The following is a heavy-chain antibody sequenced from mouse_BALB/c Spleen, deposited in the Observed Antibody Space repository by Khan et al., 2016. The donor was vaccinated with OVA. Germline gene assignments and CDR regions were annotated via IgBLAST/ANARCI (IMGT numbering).Heavy chain of an antibody. Sequence: QVQLQQPGAELVKAGASVKMSCKASGYTFTSYWMHWVKQRLGKGLEWFAETNPSNGRTYYNEKFKGKATLIVDKSSSTAYIQLSRPTFKYSAVYFYSSIKQIVATYFAYWGQGTTLTVSS. CDR1: GYTFTSYW. CDR2: TNPSNGRT. CDR3: SSIKQIVATYFAY. J-gene: IGHJ2*01. V-gene: IGHV1S81*02. D-gene: IGHD1-1*01.